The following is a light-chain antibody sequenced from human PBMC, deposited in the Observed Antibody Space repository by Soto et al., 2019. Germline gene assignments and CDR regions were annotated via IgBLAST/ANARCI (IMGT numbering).Light chain of an antibody. Sequence: DIQMTQSPSSVSASVGDRVTITCRASQDIGSWLAWYQQKPGKAPKLLIYAASSLPSGVPSRFSGGGSGTDFTLTISSLQPEDFATCYCQQANSFPITFGQGTRLEIK. J-gene: IGKJ5*01. CDR3: QQANSFPIT. CDR1: QDIGSW. CDR2: AAS. V-gene: IGKV1-12*01.